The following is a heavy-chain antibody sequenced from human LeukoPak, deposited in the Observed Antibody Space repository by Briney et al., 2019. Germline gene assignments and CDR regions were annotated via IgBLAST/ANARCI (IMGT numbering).Heavy chain of an antibody. CDR2: IYYSGST. Sequence: SQTLSLTCTVSGGSISSGGYYWSWIRQHPGKGLEWIGYIYYSGSTYYNPSLKSRVTISVDTSKNQFSLKLSSVTAADTAVYYCARERYGSSWEDFGYDYWGQGTLVTVSS. CDR1: GGSISSGGYY. D-gene: IGHD6-13*01. V-gene: IGHV4-31*03. CDR3: ARERYGSSWEDFGYDY. J-gene: IGHJ4*02.